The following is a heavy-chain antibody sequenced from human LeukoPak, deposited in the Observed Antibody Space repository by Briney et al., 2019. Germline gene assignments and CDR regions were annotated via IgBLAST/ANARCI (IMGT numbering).Heavy chain of an antibody. D-gene: IGHD5-12*01. Sequence: GESLKISCKGSGYIFISYWIAWVRQMPGKGLEWMGIIYPGDSDTRYSPSFQGQVTISADKSITTAYLQWDSLKASDTAMYYCARSGYSGYETDYWGPGTLVTVSS. J-gene: IGHJ4*02. CDR2: IYPGDSDT. V-gene: IGHV5-51*01. CDR1: GYIFISYW. CDR3: ARSGYSGYETDY.